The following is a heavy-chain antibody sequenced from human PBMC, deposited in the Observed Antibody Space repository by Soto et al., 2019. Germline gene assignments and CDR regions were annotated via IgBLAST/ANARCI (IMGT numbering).Heavy chain of an antibody. D-gene: IGHD2-2*01. V-gene: IGHV4-39*01. J-gene: IGHJ6*03. Sequence: SETLSLTCTVCGGSISSSSYYWGWIRQPPGKGLEWIGSIYYSGSTYYNPSRKSRVTISVDTSKNQFSLKLRSVTAADTAVYYCGGIVVPAARRSAYYYMDVWGKGTKVTVSS. CDR1: GGSISSSSYY. CDR3: GGIVVPAARRSAYYYMDV. CDR2: IYYSGST.